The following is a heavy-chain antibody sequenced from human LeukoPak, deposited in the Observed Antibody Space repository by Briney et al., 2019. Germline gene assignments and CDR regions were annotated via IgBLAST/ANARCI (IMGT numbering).Heavy chain of an antibody. CDR1: GGSFSGYY. Sequence: SETLSLTCAVYGGSFSGYYWSWIRQPPGKGLEWIGSIYHSGSTYYNPSLKSRVTISVDTSKNQFSLKLSSVTAADTAVYYCARKGGEFDYWGQGTLVTVSS. CDR3: ARKGGEFDY. V-gene: IGHV4-34*01. J-gene: IGHJ4*02. CDR2: IYHSGST. D-gene: IGHD3-16*01.